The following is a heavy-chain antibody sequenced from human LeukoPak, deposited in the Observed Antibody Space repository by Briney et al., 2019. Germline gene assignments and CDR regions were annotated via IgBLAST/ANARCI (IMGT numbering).Heavy chain of an antibody. D-gene: IGHD3-10*01. Sequence: GGSLRLSCAASGFTFSIYSMNWVRQAPGKGLEWVTVVWSDGTEKYYADSVKGRFTVSRDNSKSTLFLQMNSLTAEDTAVYYCATNYGSGNTDHYFDYWGQGTLVTVSS. CDR2: VWSDGTEK. CDR1: GFTFSIYS. V-gene: IGHV3-33*08. CDR3: ATNYGSGNTDHYFDY. J-gene: IGHJ4*02.